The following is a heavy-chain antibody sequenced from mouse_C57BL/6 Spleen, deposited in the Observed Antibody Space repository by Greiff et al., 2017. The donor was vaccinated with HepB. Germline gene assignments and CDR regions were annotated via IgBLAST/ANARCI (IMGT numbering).Heavy chain of an antibody. CDR2: INPSSGYT. D-gene: IGHD1-1*01. CDR3: ARLGITTVVATRAWFAY. J-gene: IGHJ3*01. CDR1: GYTFTSYT. Sequence: VQLQQSGAELARPGASVKMSCKASGYTFTSYTMHWVKQRPGQGLEWIGYINPSSGYTKYNQKFKDKATLTADKSSITAYMQRSSLTSEDPAVEYGARLGITTVVATRAWFAYWGQGTLVTVSA. V-gene: IGHV1-4*01.